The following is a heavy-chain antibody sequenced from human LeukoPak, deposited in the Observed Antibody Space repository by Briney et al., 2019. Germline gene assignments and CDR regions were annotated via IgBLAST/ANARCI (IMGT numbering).Heavy chain of an antibody. CDR3: ARDPGSGYEEHFDY. CDR1: GFTFSTYA. V-gene: IGHV3-21*04. Sequence: GGSLRLSCAASGFTFSTYAMNWVRQAPGKGLEWVSVISGNNINTYYADSVKGRFTISRDNAKDSLYLQMNSLRAEDTAVYYCARDPGSGYEEHFDYWGQGTLVTVSS. D-gene: IGHD5-12*01. J-gene: IGHJ4*02. CDR2: ISGNNINT.